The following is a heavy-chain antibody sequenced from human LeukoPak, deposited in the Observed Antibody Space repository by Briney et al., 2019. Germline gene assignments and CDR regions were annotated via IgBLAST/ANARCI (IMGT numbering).Heavy chain of an antibody. CDR2: ITGSSTWT. CDR1: GFIFGTYG. Sequence: GGSLRLSCEASGFIFGTYGMTWVRQAPGKGLEWVSGITGSSTWTYYADSVRGRFTISRDNSKNTLHLQMNNLTADDTAIYYCARELVSLGTGYFDLWGRGTLVTVSS. CDR3: ARELVSLGTGYFDL. D-gene: IGHD7-27*01. J-gene: IGHJ2*01. V-gene: IGHV3-23*01.